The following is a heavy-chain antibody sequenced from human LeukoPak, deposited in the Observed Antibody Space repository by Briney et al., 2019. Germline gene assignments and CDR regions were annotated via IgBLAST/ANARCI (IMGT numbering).Heavy chain of an antibody. CDR1: GGSISSYY. J-gene: IGHJ4*02. Sequence: SETLSLTCTVSGGSISSYYWSWIRQPPGKGLEWTGYIYYSGSTNYNPSLKSRVTISVDTSKNQFSLKLSSVTAADTAVYYCARDVNRYYFDYWGQGTLVTVSS. CDR2: IYYSGST. V-gene: IGHV4-59*01. CDR3: ARDVNRYYFDY.